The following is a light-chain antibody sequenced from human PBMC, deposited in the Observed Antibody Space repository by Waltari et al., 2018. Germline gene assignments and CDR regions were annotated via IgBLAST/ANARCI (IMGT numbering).Light chain of an antibody. J-gene: IGKJ5*01. CDR3: MQSIELPT. Sequence: VLTQTPPSLSVTPGQPASLSCKSGDSLLHTDGKTYLYWYLQKSGQSQQLRIYEVSSRFSGVPDRISGSGSGTDFTLKISRVEAEDVGVYYCMQSIELPTFGQGTRLEIK. CDR2: EVS. V-gene: IGKV2D-29*02. CDR1: DSLLHTDGKTY.